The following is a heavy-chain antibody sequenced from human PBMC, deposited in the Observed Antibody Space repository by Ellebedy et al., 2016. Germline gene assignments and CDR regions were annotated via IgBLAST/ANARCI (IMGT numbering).Heavy chain of an antibody. CDR1: GFTFNYSA. V-gene: IGHV3-30-3*01. CDR3: EVPGGLSY. J-gene: IGHJ4*02. D-gene: IGHD3-16*01. CDR2: ISYDGSNK. Sequence: GESLKISXAASGFTFNYSAMHWVRQAPGKGLEWVAVISYDGSNKYYADSVKGRFTISRDNSKNTLYLQMNSLRAEDTAVYYCEVPGGLSYWGQGTLVTVSS.